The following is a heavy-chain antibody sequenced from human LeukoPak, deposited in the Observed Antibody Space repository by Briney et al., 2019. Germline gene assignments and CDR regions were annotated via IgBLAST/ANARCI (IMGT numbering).Heavy chain of an antibody. Sequence: SETLSLTCTVSGDSFTSVTDYWAWIRQPPGKGLEWIASGDYSGGTYYNPSLEGRVAISADMSKTQISLKLTSVTAADTAVYYCAGERGEEYSSGWYKTNYFYNWGQGIRVTVSS. CDR1: GDSFTSVTDY. V-gene: IGHV4-39*07. J-gene: IGHJ4*02. CDR2: GDYSGGT. D-gene: IGHD6-19*01. CDR3: AGERGEEYSSGWYKTNYFYN.